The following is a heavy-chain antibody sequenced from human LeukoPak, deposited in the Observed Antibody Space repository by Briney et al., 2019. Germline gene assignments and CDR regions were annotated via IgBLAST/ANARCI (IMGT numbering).Heavy chain of an antibody. D-gene: IGHD3-22*01. Sequence: PGGSLRLSCAASGFTFSSYSMNRVRQAPGKGLEWVSYISSSSSTIYYADSVKGRFTISRDNAKNSLYLQMNSLRAEDTAVYYCARDLDSSGPYYFDYWGQGTLVTVSS. CDR3: ARDLDSSGPYYFDY. J-gene: IGHJ4*02. V-gene: IGHV3-48*01. CDR2: ISSSSSTI. CDR1: GFTFSSYS.